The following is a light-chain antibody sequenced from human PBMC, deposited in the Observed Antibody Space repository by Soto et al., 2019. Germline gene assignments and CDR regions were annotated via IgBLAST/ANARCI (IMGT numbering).Light chain of an antibody. V-gene: IGKV1-5*01. CDR2: DAS. J-gene: IGKJ1*01. Sequence: DIQMTQSPSTLSASVGDRVTITCRASQSISSWLAWYQQKPGKAPKLLIYDASSLESGVPSRFSGSGSGTEFTLTISSLQPDDSATYYCQQYNSYSETFGXGTKVDIK. CDR1: QSISSW. CDR3: QQYNSYSET.